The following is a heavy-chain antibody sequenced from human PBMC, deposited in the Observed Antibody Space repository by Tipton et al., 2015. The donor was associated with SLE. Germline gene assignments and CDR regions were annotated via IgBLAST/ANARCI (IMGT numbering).Heavy chain of an antibody. V-gene: IGHV4-39*07. CDR2: IYYSGST. Sequence: LRLSCTVSGGSISSSSYYWGWIRQPPGKGLEWIGSIYYSGSTYYNPSLKSRVTISVDTSKNQFSLKLSSVTAADTAVYYCARAPGRRSDIWGQGTMVTVSS. D-gene: IGHD2-15*01. CDR3: ARAPGRRSDI. J-gene: IGHJ3*02. CDR1: GGSISSSSYY.